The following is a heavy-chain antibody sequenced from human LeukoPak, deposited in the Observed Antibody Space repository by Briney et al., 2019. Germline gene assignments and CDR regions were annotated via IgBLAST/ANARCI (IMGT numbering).Heavy chain of an antibody. CDR2: IYYSGST. D-gene: IGHD3-10*01. Sequence: SETLSLTCTVSGGSISSSSYYWGWIRQPPGKGLEWIGYIYYSGSTYYNPSLKSRVTISVDTSKNQFSLKLSSVTAADTAVYYCARLYGSGSYYKRQAFDYWGQGTLVTVSS. V-gene: IGHV4-39*07. J-gene: IGHJ4*02. CDR1: GGSISSSSYY. CDR3: ARLYGSGSYYKRQAFDY.